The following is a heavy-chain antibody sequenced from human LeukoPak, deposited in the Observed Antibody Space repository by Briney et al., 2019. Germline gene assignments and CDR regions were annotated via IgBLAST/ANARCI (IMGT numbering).Heavy chain of an antibody. D-gene: IGHD2-2*01. CDR3: VRDRTKYCSSTSCPLDS. V-gene: IGHV1-46*01. J-gene: IGHJ4*02. CDR1: GYTFTSNY. CDR2: ISPSGGST. Sequence: ASVKVSCKAFGYTFTSNYMHWVRQAPGQGPEWMGVISPSGGSTTYAQKFQGRVTMTRDTSISTAYMELSRLRSDDTAVYYCVRDRTKYCSSTSCPLDSWGQGTLVTVSS.